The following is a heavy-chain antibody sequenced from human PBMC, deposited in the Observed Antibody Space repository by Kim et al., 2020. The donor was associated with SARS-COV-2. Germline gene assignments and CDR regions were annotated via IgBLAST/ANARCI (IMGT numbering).Heavy chain of an antibody. CDR2: ISWNSGSI. V-gene: IGHV3-9*01. D-gene: IGHD3-16*01. CDR1: GFTFDDYA. Sequence: GGSLRLSCAASGFTFDDYAMHWVRQAPGKGLEWVSGISWNSGSIGYADSVKGRFTISRDNAKNSLYLQMNSLRAEDTALYYCAKDMGQKRGMDVWGQGTTVTVSS. J-gene: IGHJ6*02. CDR3: AKDMGQKRGMDV.